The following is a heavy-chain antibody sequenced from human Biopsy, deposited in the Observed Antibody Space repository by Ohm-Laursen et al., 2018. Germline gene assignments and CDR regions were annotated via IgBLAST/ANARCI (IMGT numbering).Heavy chain of an antibody. CDR3: ARGYSRRVSIFEASIYWFDT. CDR2: MIPSSGKT. J-gene: IGHJ5*02. CDR1: GYSFSSYD. Sequence: ASVKVSCKASGYSFSSYDVNWVRQARGQGLEWMGWMIPSSGKTGYAKRFQGRVTLTMNTSISTAYMELSGLRSEDTAVYFCARGYSRRVSIFEASIYWFDTWGQGTLVTVSS. V-gene: IGHV1-8*01. D-gene: IGHD6-6*01.